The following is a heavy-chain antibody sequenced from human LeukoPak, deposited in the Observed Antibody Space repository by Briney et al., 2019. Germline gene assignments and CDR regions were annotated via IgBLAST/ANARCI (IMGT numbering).Heavy chain of an antibody. J-gene: IGHJ4*02. CDR2: IYSDGST. V-gene: IGHV3-66*01. CDR3: ARGGTQKMYYFGY. CDR1: GFTVSSYA. Sequence: PGGSLRLSCAASGFTVSSYAMSWVRQAPGKGLEWVSVIYSDGSTFYADSVKGRFTISRDNSKNTLYLQMNSLRAEDTAVYYCARGGTQKMYYFGYWGQGTLVTVSS. D-gene: IGHD1-1*01.